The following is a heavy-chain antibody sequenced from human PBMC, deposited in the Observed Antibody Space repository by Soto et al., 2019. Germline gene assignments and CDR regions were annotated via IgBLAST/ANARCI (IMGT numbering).Heavy chain of an antibody. D-gene: IGHD2-2*01. CDR3: ARGGLDIVVVPAALDY. J-gene: IGHJ4*02. Sequence: SETLSLTCAVYGGSFSGYYWSWIRQPPGKGLEWIGEINHSGSTNYNPSLKSRVTISVDTSKNQFSLKLSSVTAADTAVYYCARGGLDIVVVPAALDYWGQGTLVTVSS. CDR2: INHSGST. CDR1: GGSFSGYY. V-gene: IGHV4-34*01.